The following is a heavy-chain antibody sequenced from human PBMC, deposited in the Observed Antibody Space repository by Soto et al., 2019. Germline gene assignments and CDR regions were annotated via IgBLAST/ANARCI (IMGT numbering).Heavy chain of an antibody. CDR1: GFTFRNYD. CDR3: ARTDRDFYGLDV. CDR2: ISAAGHQ. V-gene: IGHV3-13*05. J-gene: IGHJ6*02. Sequence: EVQLVESGGGLVQPGGSLRLSCEASGFTFRNYDMHWVRQGTGKGLEWVSGISAAGHQDYADSVESRFTISRENAQNSFFLQLNSLRAGDTAVYYCARTDRDFYGLDVWGQGTTVIVSS.